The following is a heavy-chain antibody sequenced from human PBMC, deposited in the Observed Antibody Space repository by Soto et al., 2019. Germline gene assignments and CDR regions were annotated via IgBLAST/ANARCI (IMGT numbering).Heavy chain of an antibody. V-gene: IGHV4-4*02. J-gene: IGHJ5*02. CDR2: IHHSGST. Sequence: SETLSLTCGVSGDSISSSNWWNWVRQPPGKGLEWIGEIHHSGSTSYNPSLKSRVTISVDKSKNQFSLKLNSVIAADTAVYYCARARQYCSSTSCYLDPWGQGTLVTVSS. CDR3: ARARQYCSSTSCYLDP. CDR1: GDSISSSNW. D-gene: IGHD2-2*01.